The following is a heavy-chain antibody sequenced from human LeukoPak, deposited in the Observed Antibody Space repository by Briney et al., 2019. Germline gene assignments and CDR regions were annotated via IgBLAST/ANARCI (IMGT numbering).Heavy chain of an antibody. V-gene: IGHV4-39*01. J-gene: IGHJ4*02. CDR2: IYYSGST. CDR1: GGSISSSSYY. CDR3: ARHDYSNSDY. D-gene: IGHD4-11*01. Sequence: SETLSLTCTVSGGSISSSSYYWGWIRQPPGKGLEWIGSIYYSGSTYYNPSLKSRVTISVDTAKNQFSLKLSSVTAADTAVYYCARHDYSNSDYWGQGTLVTVPS.